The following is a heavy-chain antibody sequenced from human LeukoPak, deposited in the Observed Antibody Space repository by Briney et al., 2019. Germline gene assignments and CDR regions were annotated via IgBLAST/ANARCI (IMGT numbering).Heavy chain of an antibody. Sequence: TGGSLRLSCAASGFTFSSYGMSWVRQAPGKGLEWVSAISGSGGSTYYADSVKGRFTISRDNAKNSLYLQMNRLRAEDTAVYYCARRLRTDYGILTGTVDYWGQGTLLTVSS. CDR2: ISGSGGST. CDR3: ARRLRTDYGILTGTVDY. V-gene: IGHV3-23*01. J-gene: IGHJ4*02. CDR1: GFTFSSYG. D-gene: IGHD3-9*01.